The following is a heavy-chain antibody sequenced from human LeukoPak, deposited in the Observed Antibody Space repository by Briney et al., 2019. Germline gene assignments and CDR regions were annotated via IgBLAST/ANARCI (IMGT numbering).Heavy chain of an antibody. V-gene: IGHV3-23*01. CDR2: ISGSGGRT. D-gene: IGHD4-17*01. CDR3: VKEIYGDSTGGRFQH. Sequence: PGGSLRLSCEASGFSFPYGMSWVRQAPGKGLEWVSVISGSGGRTYYADSVKGRFTISRDNSKNTLYLQMNSLRAEDTAVYYCVKEIYGDSTGGRFQHWGQGTLVTVSS. J-gene: IGHJ1*01. CDR1: GFSFPYG.